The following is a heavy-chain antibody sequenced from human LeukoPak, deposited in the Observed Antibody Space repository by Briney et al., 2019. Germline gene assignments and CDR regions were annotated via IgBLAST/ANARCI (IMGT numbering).Heavy chain of an antibody. CDR2: ISNNGDRT. Sequence: GGSLRLSCAASGFTFSSYDMYWVRPAPGKGLEYVSVISNNGDRTYYANSVKDRFTISRDNSKNTLYLQTVSLRAEDTAVYYCARSGDILLGSPYDNRGTWGQGTLVTVSS. D-gene: IGHD3-22*01. CDR1: GFTFSSYD. J-gene: IGHJ5*02. CDR3: ARSGDILLGSPYDNRGT. V-gene: IGHV3-64*01.